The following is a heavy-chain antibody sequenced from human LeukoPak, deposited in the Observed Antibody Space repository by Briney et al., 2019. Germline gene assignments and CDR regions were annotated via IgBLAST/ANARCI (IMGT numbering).Heavy chain of an antibody. Sequence: PGGSLRLSCVASGFTFSNHYMDWVRQAPGKGLEWVGRIRNKANSYTTEYAASVKGRFTISRDNAKNSLYLQMNSLRAEDTAVYYCARDFRLYYDSSGYYPSYYFDYWGQGTLVTVSS. CDR3: ARDFRLYYDSSGYYPSYYFDY. CDR2: IRNKANSYTT. V-gene: IGHV3-72*01. D-gene: IGHD3-22*01. CDR1: GFTFSNHY. J-gene: IGHJ4*02.